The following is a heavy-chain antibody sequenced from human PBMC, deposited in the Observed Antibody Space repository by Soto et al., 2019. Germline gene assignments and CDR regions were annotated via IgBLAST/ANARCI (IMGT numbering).Heavy chain of an antibody. CDR3: ARGGHVVVVTAALDY. D-gene: IGHD2-21*02. CDR2: VNPSGGHT. J-gene: IGHJ4*02. Sequence: QVQLVQSGAEVKKPGASVKVSCKASGDTFTDYYIHWVRQAPGQGLEWMGTVNPSGGHTTYAQHFLGRMPRARDTSTSTLYMELTSLTSADTAVYYCARGGHVVVVTAALDYWGQGTLVTVSS. V-gene: IGHV1-46*01. CDR1: GDTFTDYY.